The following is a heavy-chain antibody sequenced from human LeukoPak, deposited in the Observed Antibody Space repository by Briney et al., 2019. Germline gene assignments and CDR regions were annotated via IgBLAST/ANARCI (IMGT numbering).Heavy chain of an antibody. D-gene: IGHD3-9*01. CDR1: GFSFTTST. CDR2: INRSGGTM. Sequence: PGGSLRLSCVASGFSFTTSTMNWVRQAPGKGLEWLSSINRSGGTMYYADSVKGRFTISRDNAKNSLYLQMNSLRAEDTAVYYCAVSPDLTGYYWDWGQGTLVTVSS. V-gene: IGHV3-21*01. CDR3: AVSPDLTGYYWD. J-gene: IGHJ4*01.